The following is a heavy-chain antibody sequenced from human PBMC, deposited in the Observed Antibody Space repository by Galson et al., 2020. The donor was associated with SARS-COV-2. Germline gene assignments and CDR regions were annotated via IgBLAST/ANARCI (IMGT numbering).Heavy chain of an antibody. CDR2: INHGEST. CDR1: GGSFTGYL. Sequence: SETLSLTCTVYGGSFTGYLWSWIRQPPGKGLEWIGEINHGESTLYNPSLKSRVTISLDMSKKQFSLKLKSVTAADTAIYYFARFEGYEDAFDIWGQGTMVTVSP. V-gene: IGHV4-34*01. D-gene: IGHD3-16*01. J-gene: IGHJ3*02. CDR3: ARFEGYEDAFDI.